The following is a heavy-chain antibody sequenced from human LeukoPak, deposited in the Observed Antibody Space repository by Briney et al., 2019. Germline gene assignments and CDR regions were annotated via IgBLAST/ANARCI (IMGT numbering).Heavy chain of an antibody. V-gene: IGHV1-18*01. CDR1: GYTFISYG. Sequence: ASVKVSCKTSGYTFISYGISWVRQAPGQGLEWMGWISGYNGNTNYAQKLQGRVTMTIDTSTSTAYMELRSLRYDDTAVYYCARSDYGGFGDYWGQGTLVTVSS. CDR3: ARSDYGGFGDY. J-gene: IGHJ4*02. D-gene: IGHD4-23*01. CDR2: ISGYNGNT.